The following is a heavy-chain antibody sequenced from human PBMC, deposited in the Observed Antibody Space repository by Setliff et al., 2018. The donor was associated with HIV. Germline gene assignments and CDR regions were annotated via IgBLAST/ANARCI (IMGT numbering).Heavy chain of an antibody. V-gene: IGHV4-4*07. CDR1: GGSIDGYY. CDR3: ARVVVLPASIAGSFAFDI. J-gene: IGHJ3*02. Sequence: PSETLSLTCSVSGGSIDGYYWSWIRQPAGKGLEWIGRIYSSGSINYNPSLTSRLTISVDTSKNHFSLKLRSVTAADTAIYYCARVVVLPASIAGSFAFDIWGRGTLVTVSS. D-gene: IGHD2-2*01. CDR2: IYSSGSI.